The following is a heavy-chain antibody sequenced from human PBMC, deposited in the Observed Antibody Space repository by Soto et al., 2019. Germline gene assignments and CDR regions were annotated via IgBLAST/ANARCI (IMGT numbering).Heavy chain of an antibody. CDR1: GGIFNSYG. V-gene: IGHV1-69*01. CDR3: AREKFSNYFDP. Sequence: QVHLVQSGAEVKKSGSSVKVSCKTSGGIFNSYGLSWVRQAPGQGPEWMGQIIPTFGSPKYAQKFQGRVTLTADESTNTAYMELSSLTSEDTAIYDCAREKFSNYFDPWGQGTQVTVSS. CDR2: IIPTFGSP. J-gene: IGHJ5*02.